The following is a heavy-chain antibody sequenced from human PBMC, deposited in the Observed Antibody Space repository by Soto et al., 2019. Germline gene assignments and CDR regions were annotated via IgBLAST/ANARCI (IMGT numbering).Heavy chain of an antibody. CDR1: GYTFTSYG. J-gene: IGHJ6*03. V-gene: IGHV1-18*01. Sequence: QVQLVQSGAEVKKPGASVKVSCKASGYTFTSYGISWVRQAPGQGLEWMGWISAYNGNTNYAQKLQGRVTMTTDTSTSTAYMELRSLRADDTAVYYCARVRIAARPGAGNYYYYYMDGWGKGTTVTVSS. D-gene: IGHD6-6*01. CDR2: ISAYNGNT. CDR3: ARVRIAARPGAGNYYYYYMDG.